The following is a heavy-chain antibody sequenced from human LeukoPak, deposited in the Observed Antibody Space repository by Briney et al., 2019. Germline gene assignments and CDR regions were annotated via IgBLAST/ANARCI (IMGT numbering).Heavy chain of an antibody. CDR2: ISSSSSYI. Sequence: GGSLRLSCAASGFTFSSYSMNWVRQAPGKGLEWVSSISSSSSYIYYADSVKGRFTISRDNSKNTLYLQMNSLRAEDTAVYYCARGCPYYYDSSGYYYWGQGTLVTVSS. CDR3: ARGCPYYYDSSGYYY. CDR1: GFTFSSYS. J-gene: IGHJ4*02. D-gene: IGHD3-22*01. V-gene: IGHV3-21*01.